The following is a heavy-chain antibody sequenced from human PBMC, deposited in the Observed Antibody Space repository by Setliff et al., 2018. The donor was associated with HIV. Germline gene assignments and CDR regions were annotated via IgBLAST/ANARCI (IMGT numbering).Heavy chain of an antibody. J-gene: IGHJ4*02. Sequence: GGSLRLSCAASGFTFSSYEMNWVRQAPGKGLEWVSYISGSGEATDFADSVKGRFTTSRDNAKNSLYLQMNSLSAEDTAVYYCTRDHYGGKGPLGYWGQGTLVTVSS. V-gene: IGHV3-48*03. CDR2: ISGSGEAT. CDR1: GFTFSSYE. D-gene: IGHD2-15*01. CDR3: TRDHYGGKGPLGY.